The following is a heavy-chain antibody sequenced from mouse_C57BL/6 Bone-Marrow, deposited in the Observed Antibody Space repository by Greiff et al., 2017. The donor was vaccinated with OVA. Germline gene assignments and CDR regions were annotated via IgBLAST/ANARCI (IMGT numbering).Heavy chain of an antibody. D-gene: IGHD2-4*01. V-gene: IGHV14-4*01. J-gene: IGHJ4*01. CDR1: GFNIKDDY. CDR3: TTGGLRYYYAMDY. Sequence: VQLQQSGAELVRPGASVKLSCTASGFNIKDDYMHWVKQRPEQGLEWIGWIDPENGDTEYASKFQGKATITADTSSNTAYLQLSSLTSEDTAVYYCTTGGLRYYYAMDYWGQGNSVTVSS. CDR2: IDPENGDT.